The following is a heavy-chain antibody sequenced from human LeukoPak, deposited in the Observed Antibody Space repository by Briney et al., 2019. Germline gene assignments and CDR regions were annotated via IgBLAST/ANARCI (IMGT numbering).Heavy chain of an antibody. V-gene: IGHV3-30*03. Sequence: GRSLRLSCAASGFTFSSYGMHWVRQAPGKGLEWVAVISYDGSNKYYADSVKGRFTISRDNSKNTLYLQMNSLRAEDTAVYYCMGYCSCTSCSIDYWGQGTLVTVSS. CDR1: GFTFSSYG. J-gene: IGHJ4*02. D-gene: IGHD2-2*01. CDR3: MGYCSCTSCSIDY. CDR2: ISYDGSNK.